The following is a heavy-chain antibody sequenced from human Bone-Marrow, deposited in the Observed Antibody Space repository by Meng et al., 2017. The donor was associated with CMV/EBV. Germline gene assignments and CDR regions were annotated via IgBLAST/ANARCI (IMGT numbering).Heavy chain of an antibody. CDR1: RLTFNNYG. CDR2: ISASRSYI. Sequence: GGALRLSCAASRLTFNNYGMHWVRQAPGKGLEWVSTISASRSYIYYADSLKGRFTISRDNAKNSLYLQMNSLRPEDTAVYYCARDTGSLVYFDYCGQGMLVTVSS. D-gene: IGHD2-8*02. V-gene: IGHV3-21*01. CDR3: ARDTGSLVYFDY. J-gene: IGHJ4*02.